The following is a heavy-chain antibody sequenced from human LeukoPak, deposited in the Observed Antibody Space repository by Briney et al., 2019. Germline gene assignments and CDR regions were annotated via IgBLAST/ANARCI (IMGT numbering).Heavy chain of an antibody. V-gene: IGHV5-51*01. Sequence: GESLKISCKGSGYSFTSYWIGWVRQMPGKGLEWMGIIYPGDSDTRYSPSFQGQVTISADKSISTAYLQWSSLKASDTAMYYCARHADMAVAGTSFDYWGQGTLVTVSS. J-gene: IGHJ4*02. CDR3: ARHADMAVAGTSFDY. D-gene: IGHD6-19*01. CDR1: GYSFTSYW. CDR2: IYPGDSDT.